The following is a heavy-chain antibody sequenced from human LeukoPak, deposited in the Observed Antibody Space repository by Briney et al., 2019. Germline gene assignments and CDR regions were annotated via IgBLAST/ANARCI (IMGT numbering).Heavy chain of an antibody. CDR3: ARGRLGVAGRPLDY. J-gene: IGHJ4*02. CDR1: GYTFTSYY. CDR2: INPSGGST. D-gene: IGHD2-15*01. V-gene: IGHV1-46*01. Sequence: ASVKVSCKASGYTFTSYYMHWVRQAPGQGLEWMGIINPSGGSTSYAQKFQGRVTITRNTSISTAYMELSSLRSEDTAVYYCARGRLGVAGRPLDYWGQGTLVTVSS.